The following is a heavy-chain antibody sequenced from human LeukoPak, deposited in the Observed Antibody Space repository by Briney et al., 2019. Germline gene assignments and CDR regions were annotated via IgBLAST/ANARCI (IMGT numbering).Heavy chain of an antibody. J-gene: IGHJ5*02. Sequence: GGSLRLSCAASGFTFSSYWMSWVRQAPGKGLEWVATIQQDGSQKYYVDSVKGRFTISRDNAKNSLYLQMNSLRAEDTAVYYCARDGVEFYNWFDPWGQGTLVTVSS. CDR2: IQQDGSQK. CDR1: GFTFSSYW. V-gene: IGHV3-7*01. CDR3: ARDGVEFYNWFDP. D-gene: IGHD2-21*01.